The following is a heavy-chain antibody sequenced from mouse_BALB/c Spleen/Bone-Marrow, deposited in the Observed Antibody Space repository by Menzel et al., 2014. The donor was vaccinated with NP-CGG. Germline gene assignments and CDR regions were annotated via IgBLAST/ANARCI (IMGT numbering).Heavy chain of an antibody. Sequence: EVKLVESGGGLEQPGGSRKLSSPASGFTFSSFGMHWVRQAPEKGLEWVAYISSGSSTIYYADTVEGRFTISRDNPKNTLLLQIASLRSEDTAMYYCASLTYYAMDYWGQGTSGTVSS. CDR3: ASLTYYAMDY. V-gene: IGHV5-17*02. CDR2: ISSGSSTI. CDR1: GFTFSSFG. J-gene: IGHJ4*01.